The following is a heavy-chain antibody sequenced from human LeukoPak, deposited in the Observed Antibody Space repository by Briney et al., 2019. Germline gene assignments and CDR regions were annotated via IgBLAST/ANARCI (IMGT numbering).Heavy chain of an antibody. CDR3: ARLGRGYSYGFDY. J-gene: IGHJ4*02. Sequence: ASETLSLTCTVSGGSIRSGSYYWSWIRQPAGKGLEWIGRIYTSGSTNYNPSLKSRVTISVDTSKNQFSLKLSSVTAADTAVYYCARLGRGYSYGFDYWGQGTLVTVSS. CDR1: GGSIRSGSYY. CDR2: IYTSGST. D-gene: IGHD5-18*01. V-gene: IGHV4-61*02.